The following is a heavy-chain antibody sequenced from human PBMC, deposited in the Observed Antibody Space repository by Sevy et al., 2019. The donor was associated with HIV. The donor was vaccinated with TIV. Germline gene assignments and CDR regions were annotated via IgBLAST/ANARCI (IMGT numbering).Heavy chain of an antibody. CDR2: IKSKTDGGTT. CDR1: GFTFNKAW. D-gene: IGHD4-4*01. CDR3: TTLHVETTTQWIP. J-gene: IGHJ5*02. Sequence: GGSLRLSCAASGFTFNKAWMSWVRQPQGKGLEWVGLIKSKTDGGTTEYAAPVKGRVTISRDDSKNTAYLQINSLDTEDTAVYYCTTLHVETTTQWIPWGQGTLVTVSS. V-gene: IGHV3-15*01.